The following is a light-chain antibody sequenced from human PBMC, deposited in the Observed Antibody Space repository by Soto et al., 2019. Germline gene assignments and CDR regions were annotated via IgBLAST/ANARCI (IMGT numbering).Light chain of an antibody. J-gene: IGKJ5*01. CDR2: DAS. CDR3: QQYGSSPIT. CDR1: QSVSSSY. Sequence: IILTQSPATLSLSPGERATLSCGASQSVSSSYVAWYQHRPGLAPRLLIHDASSRATGIPDRFSGTKSGTDVTITIRRLEPEDAEVYYGQQYGSSPITFGQGTRLEIK. V-gene: IGKV3D-20*01.